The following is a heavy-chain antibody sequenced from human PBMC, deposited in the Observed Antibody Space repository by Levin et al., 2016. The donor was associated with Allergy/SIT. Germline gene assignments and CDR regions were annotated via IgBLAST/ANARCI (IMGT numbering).Heavy chain of an antibody. V-gene: IGHV3-23*01. Sequence: GGSLRLSCAASGFTFSSYAMFWVRQAPGKGLEWVSAISGSGGSTYYADSVKGRFTISRDNAKNSLYLQMNSLRDEDTAVYYCAKGGRSSSWAIDYWGQGTLVTVSS. CDR3: AKGGRSSSWAIDY. D-gene: IGHD6-13*01. CDR1: GFTFSSYA. CDR2: ISGSGGST. J-gene: IGHJ4*02.